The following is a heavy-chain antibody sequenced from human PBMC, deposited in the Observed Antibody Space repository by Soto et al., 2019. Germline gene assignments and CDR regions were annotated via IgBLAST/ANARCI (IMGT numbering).Heavy chain of an antibody. CDR1: DYSISSGYW. CDR3: ARAAMSGLA. V-gene: IGHV4-38-2*01. D-gene: IGHD3-3*01. J-gene: IGHJ4*02. Sequence: SETLSLTCAVSDYSISSGYWWGWVRQPPGKGLEWIGSIYESGRTYYNPYNPSLKSRVTISVDTSKNQFSLKLSSVTAADTAVYYCARAAMSGLAWGQGSLVTVSS. CDR2: IYESGRT.